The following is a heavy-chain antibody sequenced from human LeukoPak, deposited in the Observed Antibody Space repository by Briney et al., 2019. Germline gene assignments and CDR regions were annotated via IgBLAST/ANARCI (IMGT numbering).Heavy chain of an antibody. Sequence: GGSLRLSCAASGFTFSSYSMNWVRQAPGKGLEWVSISGSGGDTYYADSVKGRFTISRDNSKNTLYLQMNSLRAEDTAVYYCAKARGATYGTYYFDYWGQGALVTVSS. D-gene: IGHD4/OR15-4a*01. CDR2: SGSGGDT. V-gene: IGHV3-23*01. J-gene: IGHJ4*02. CDR3: AKARGATYGTYYFDY. CDR1: GFTFSSYS.